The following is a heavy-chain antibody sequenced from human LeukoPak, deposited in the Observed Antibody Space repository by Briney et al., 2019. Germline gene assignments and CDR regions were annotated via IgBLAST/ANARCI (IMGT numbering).Heavy chain of an antibody. J-gene: IGHJ4*02. V-gene: IGHV3-23*01. CDR2: ISGSGGST. CDR1: GFTFSSYA. D-gene: IGHD3-10*01. CDR3: AKGSGRDLWFGELLFYDY. Sequence: GGSLRLSCAASGFTFSSYAMSWVRQAPGKGLEWVSAISGSGGSTYYADSVKGRFTISRDNSKNTLYLQMNSLRAEDTAVYYCAKGSGRDLWFGELLFYDYWGQGTLVTVSS.